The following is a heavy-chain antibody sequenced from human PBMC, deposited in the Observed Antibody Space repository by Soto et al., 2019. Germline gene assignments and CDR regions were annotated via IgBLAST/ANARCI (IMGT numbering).Heavy chain of an antibody. Sequence: PRLSCAASGFTFSVQWMSWVRQAPGKGLEWVATINQDVSERYYVDSVKGRFSISRDNAKNSLYLQMNSLRAEDTAVYYCTTEEWYYFPSWGQGTLVTVSS. J-gene: IGHJ4*02. CDR2: INQDVSER. V-gene: IGHV3-7*03. CDR3: TTEEWYYFPS. CDR1: GFTFSVQW. D-gene: IGHD3-3*01.